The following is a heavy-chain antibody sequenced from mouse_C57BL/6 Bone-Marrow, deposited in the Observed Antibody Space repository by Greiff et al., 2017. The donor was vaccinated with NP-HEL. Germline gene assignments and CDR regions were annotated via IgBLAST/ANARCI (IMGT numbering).Heavy chain of an antibody. CDR2: INPSSGYT. J-gene: IGHJ1*03. CDR3: ARWWLWYFDV. D-gene: IGHD1-1*02. Sequence: QVQLQQSGAELARPGASVKMSCKASGYTFTSYTMHWVKQRPGQGLEWIGYINPSSGYTKYNQKFKDKATLTADKSSSTAYLQLSSLTSEDSAVYYCARWWLWYFDVWGTGTTVTVSS. V-gene: IGHV1-4*01. CDR1: GYTFTSYT.